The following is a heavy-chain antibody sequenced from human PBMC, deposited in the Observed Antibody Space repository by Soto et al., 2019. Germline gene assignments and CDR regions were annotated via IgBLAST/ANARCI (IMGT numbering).Heavy chain of an antibody. CDR3: ARDLFTVTTAGDAFDI. CDR2: IWYDGSNK. V-gene: IGHV3-33*01. CDR1: GFTFSSYG. D-gene: IGHD4-17*01. J-gene: IGHJ3*02. Sequence: QVQLVESGGGVVQPGRSLRLSCAASGFTFSSYGMHWVRQAPGKGLEWVAVIWYDGSNKYYADSVKGRFTISRDNSKNTLHLQMNSLRAEDTAVDYCARDLFTVTTAGDAFDIWGQGTMVTVSS.